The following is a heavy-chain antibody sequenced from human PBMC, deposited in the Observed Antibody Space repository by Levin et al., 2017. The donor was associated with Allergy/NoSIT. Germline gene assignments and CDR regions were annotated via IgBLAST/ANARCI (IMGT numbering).Heavy chain of an antibody. D-gene: IGHD3-9*01. V-gene: IGHV3-11*01. Sequence: SCEASGFNFRNDFMSWIRQAPGKGLEWLSYIDYSGDDTYYADSVRGRFTISRDNARQSLYLQMDSLRADDTAVYYCVRYFGDPWGQGALVTVSS. CDR1: GFNFRNDF. CDR2: IDYSGDDT. J-gene: IGHJ5*02. CDR3: VRYFGDP.